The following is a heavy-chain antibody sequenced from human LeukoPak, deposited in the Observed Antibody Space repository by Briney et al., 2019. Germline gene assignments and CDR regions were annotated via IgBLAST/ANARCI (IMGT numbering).Heavy chain of an antibody. V-gene: IGHV4-4*07. J-gene: IGHJ4*02. Sequence: SETLSLTCTVSSASIRSDYWSWIRQPAGKGLEWIGRIDFTGSVNYNPTLRSRLTMSVDTSKNQFSLKVTSVTAADTAVYYCARVHDSSGYGMYYFDYWGQGTLVIVSS. CDR1: SASIRSDY. CDR3: ARVHDSSGYGMYYFDY. D-gene: IGHD3-22*01. CDR2: IDFTGSV.